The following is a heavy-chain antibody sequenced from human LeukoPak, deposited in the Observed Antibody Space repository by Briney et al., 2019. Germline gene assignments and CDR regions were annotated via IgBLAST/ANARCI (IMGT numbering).Heavy chain of an antibody. J-gene: IGHJ4*02. V-gene: IGHV4-59*01. Sequence: SETLSLTCTVPGGSISSYYGSWIRPPPRKGLEWIGDIYYSESTNYNHSLKSRLTISIDTAKNQFSLKMASVSAADTAVYYCARGLGVVTATLDHWGQGILVTVSS. CDR1: GGSISSYY. CDR3: ARGLGVVTATLDH. D-gene: IGHD2-21*02. CDR2: IYYSEST.